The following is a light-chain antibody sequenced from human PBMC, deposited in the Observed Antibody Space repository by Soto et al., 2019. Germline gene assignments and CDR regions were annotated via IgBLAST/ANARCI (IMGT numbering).Light chain of an antibody. Sequence: QSVLTQPPSASGSPGQSVTISCTRSSSDVGAYNYVSWYQQHPGKAPKLMIYEVTKRPSGVPDRFSGSKSGNTASLTVSGLQAEDEADYYCSSYAGSNNLPFGGGTKLTVL. CDR3: SSYAGSNNLP. V-gene: IGLV2-8*01. CDR2: EVT. J-gene: IGLJ3*02. CDR1: SSDVGAYNY.